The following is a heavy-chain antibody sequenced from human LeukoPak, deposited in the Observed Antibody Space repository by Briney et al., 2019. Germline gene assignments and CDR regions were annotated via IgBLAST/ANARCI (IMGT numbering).Heavy chain of an antibody. CDR2: MNPNSGNT. V-gene: IGHV1-8*01. CDR1: GYTFTSYD. CDR3: ARVVRDYDSSGYYFDAFDY. J-gene: IGHJ4*02. Sequence: SVKVSCKASGYTFTSYDINWVRQATGQGLEWMGWMNPNSGNTGYAQKFQGRVTMTRNTSISTAYMELSSLRSEDTAVYYCARVVRDYDSSGYYFDAFDYWGQGTLVTVAS. D-gene: IGHD3-22*01.